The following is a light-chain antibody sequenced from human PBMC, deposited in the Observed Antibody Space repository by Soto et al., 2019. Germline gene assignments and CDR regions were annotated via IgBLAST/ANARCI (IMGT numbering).Light chain of an antibody. Sequence: QTLLTPPPSVTGVPGQTVIIPCTGSSALHGAPYDVYGFRQLPGTVPRHLRYGNNNRPSGVPDRFSGSKSGTSASLAITGLQEKHKVDYYCHSNNSSLSGDGFGTGTKVTV. CDR3: HSNNSSLSGDG. CDR2: GNN. CDR1: SALHGAPYD. J-gene: IGLJ1*01. V-gene: IGLV1-40*01.